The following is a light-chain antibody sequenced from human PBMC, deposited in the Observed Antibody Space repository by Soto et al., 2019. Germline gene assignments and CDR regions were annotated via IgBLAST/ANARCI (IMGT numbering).Light chain of an antibody. J-gene: IGKJ1*01. CDR1: QSVSSNY. V-gene: IGKV3D-20*01. CDR2: DAS. CDR3: QQYGSSPWT. Sequence: EIVLTQSPATLSLSPGERAALSCGASQSVSSNYLAWYQQKPGLAPRLLIYDASRRATGIPDRFSGSGSGADFILSISRLEPEDVAVYYCQQYGSSPWTFGQGTKVDIK.